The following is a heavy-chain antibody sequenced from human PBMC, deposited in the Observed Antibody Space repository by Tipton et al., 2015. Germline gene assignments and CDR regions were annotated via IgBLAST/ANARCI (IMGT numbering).Heavy chain of an antibody. CDR3: ASGHGDYVNGMDV. V-gene: IGHV4-38-2*01. D-gene: IGHD4-17*01. CDR2: IFHRGDT. Sequence: TLSLTCDVSGYSISSGYYWGWIRQPPGKGLEWIGSIFHRGDTNYNPSLKSRVTISLDTSKNQFSLKLNSVTAADTAVYYCASGHGDYVNGMDVWGQGTTVTVSS. J-gene: IGHJ6*02. CDR1: GYSISSGYY.